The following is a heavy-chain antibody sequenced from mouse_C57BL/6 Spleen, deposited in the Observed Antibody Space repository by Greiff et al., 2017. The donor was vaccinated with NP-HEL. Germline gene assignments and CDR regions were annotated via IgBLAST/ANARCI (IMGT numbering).Heavy chain of an antibody. Sequence: EVMLVESGEGLVKPGGSLKPSCAASGFTFSSYAMSWVRQTPEKRLEWVAYISSGGDYIYYADTVKGRFTISRDNARNTLYLQMSSLKSEDTAMYYCTSKVTTYYAMDYWGQGTSVTVSS. V-gene: IGHV5-9-1*02. CDR3: TSKVTTYYAMDY. D-gene: IGHD2-2*01. CDR2: ISSGGDYI. CDR1: GFTFSSYA. J-gene: IGHJ4*01.